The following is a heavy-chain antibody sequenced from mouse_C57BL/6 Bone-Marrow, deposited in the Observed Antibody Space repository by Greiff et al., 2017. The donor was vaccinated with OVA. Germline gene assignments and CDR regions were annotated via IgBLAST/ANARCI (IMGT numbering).Heavy chain of an antibody. D-gene: IGHD1-1*01. J-gene: IGHJ2*01. Sequence: VKLQQSGAELVRPGASVKLSCKASGYTFTDYYINWVKQRPGQGLEWIARIYPGSGNTYYNEKFKGKATLTAEKSSSTAYMQLSSLTSEDSAVYFCARGTHYGSPFDYWGQGTTLTVSS. CDR1: GYTFTDYY. V-gene: IGHV1-76*01. CDR2: IYPGSGNT. CDR3: ARGTHYGSPFDY.